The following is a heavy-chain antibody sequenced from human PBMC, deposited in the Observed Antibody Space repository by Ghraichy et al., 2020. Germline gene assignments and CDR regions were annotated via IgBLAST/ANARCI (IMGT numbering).Heavy chain of an antibody. J-gene: IGHJ4*02. CDR3: ARDATRGGDFDF. CDR2: IKEDGSEK. D-gene: IGHD2-21*01. Sequence: GGSLRLSCATSGFTFSSYWMTWVRQGPGKGLEWVANIKEDGSEKYYVDSVKGRFSISRDNAKNSLYLQMNSLRVEDTAVYYCARDATRGGDFDFWGQGTLVTVSS. CDR1: GFTFSSYW. V-gene: IGHV3-7*01.